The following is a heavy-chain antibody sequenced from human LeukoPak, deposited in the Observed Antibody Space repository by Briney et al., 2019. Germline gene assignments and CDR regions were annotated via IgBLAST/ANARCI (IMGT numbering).Heavy chain of an antibody. CDR1: GFTFFTYS. CDR3: ARGVTEDTGVGQFDS. CDR2: ISYDGDKK. V-gene: IGHV3-30*04. D-gene: IGHD3-3*01. J-gene: IGHJ4*02. Sequence: PGRSLRLSCAASGFTFFTYSMHWVRQAPGKGLEWVAVISYDGDKKYYADSVKGRLTISRDNSKNTLYLQMNSLRPDDTAIYYCARGVTEDTGVGQFDSWGQGTLVFVSS.